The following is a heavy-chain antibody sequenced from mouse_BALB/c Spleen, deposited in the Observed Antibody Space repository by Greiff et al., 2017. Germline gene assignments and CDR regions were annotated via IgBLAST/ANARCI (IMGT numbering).Heavy chain of an antibody. CDR1: GFTFSSYT. CDR3: TRETMITAPDG. CDR2: ISSGGSYT. Sequence: EVQRVESGGGLVKPGGSLKLSCAASGFTFSSYTMSWVRQTPEKRLEWVATISSGGSYTYYPDSVKGRFTISRDNAKNTLYLQMSSLKSEDTAMYYCTRETMITAPDGWGAGTTVTVSS. D-gene: IGHD2-4*01. J-gene: IGHJ1*01. V-gene: IGHV5-6-4*01.